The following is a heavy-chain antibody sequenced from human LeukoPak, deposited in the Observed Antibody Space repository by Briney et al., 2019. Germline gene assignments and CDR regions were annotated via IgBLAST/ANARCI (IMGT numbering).Heavy chain of an antibody. D-gene: IGHD6-13*01. V-gene: IGHV3-23*01. CDR2: ISGSGGGT. CDR3: AKEPRLSSTWYFDC. CDR1: GFTFSSYA. J-gene: IGHJ4*02. Sequence: GGSPRLSCAASGFTFSSYAMSWVRQAPGKGLEWVSTISGSGGGTYYADSVKGRFTISRDNSKNTLYLQMNSLRAEDTALYYCAKEPRLSSTWYFDCWGQGTLVTVSS.